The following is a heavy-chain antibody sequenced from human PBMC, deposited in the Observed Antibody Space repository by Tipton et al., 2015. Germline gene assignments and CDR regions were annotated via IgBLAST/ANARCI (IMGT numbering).Heavy chain of an antibody. CDR2: IYYSGST. CDR3: ARGGNNWFDP. CDR1: GGSVSSGSYY. J-gene: IGHJ5*02. V-gene: IGHV4-61*01. D-gene: IGHD2-15*01. Sequence: TLSLTCTVSGGSVSSGSYYWNWIRQPPGKGLEWIGYIYYSGSTYYNPSLKSRVTISVDTSKNQFSLKLSSVTAADTAVYYCARGGNNWFDPGGQGTLVTVSS.